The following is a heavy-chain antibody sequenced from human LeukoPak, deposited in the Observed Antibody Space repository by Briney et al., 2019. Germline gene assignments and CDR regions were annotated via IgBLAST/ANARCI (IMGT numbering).Heavy chain of an antibody. D-gene: IGHD6-13*01. Sequence: AASVKVSCKASGGTFSSYAISWVRQAPGQGLEWMGGFIPIFGTANYAQKFQGRVTITADESTSTAYMELSSLRSEDTAVYYCAREGGAAAGGHDAFDIWGQGTMVTVSS. CDR1: GGTFSSYA. CDR3: AREGGAAAGGHDAFDI. V-gene: IGHV1-69*13. J-gene: IGHJ3*02. CDR2: FIPIFGTA.